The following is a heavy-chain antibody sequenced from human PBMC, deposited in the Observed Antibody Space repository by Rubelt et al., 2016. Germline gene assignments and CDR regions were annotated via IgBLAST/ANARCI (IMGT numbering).Heavy chain of an antibody. CDR2: INHSGST. CDR1: GGSFSGYY. V-gene: IGHV4-34*01. D-gene: IGHD2-21*01. Sequence: QVQLQQWGAGLLKPSETLSLTCAVYGGSFSGYYWSWIRQPPGKGLEWIGEINHSGSTNYNPSLKVRVTISVDTAKNQFSMRLSCVTAADTAVYYCARGREIVVVIRRAFDIWGQGTMVTVSS. CDR3: ARGREIVVVIRRAFDI. J-gene: IGHJ3*02.